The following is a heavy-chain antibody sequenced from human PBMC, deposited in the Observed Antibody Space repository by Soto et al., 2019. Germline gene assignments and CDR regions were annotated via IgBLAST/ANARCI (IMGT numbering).Heavy chain of an antibody. Sequence: QVQLVQSGAEVKKPGASVKVSCKASGYTFTSYDINWVRQATGQGLEWMGWMNPNSGNTGYAQKFQGRVTMTRNTSISTAYMELSSLRSEDTAVYCCAREESAYYYYGMDVWGQGTTVTVSS. CDR3: AREESAYYYYGMDV. CDR1: GYTFTSYD. V-gene: IGHV1-8*01. CDR2: MNPNSGNT. D-gene: IGHD3-10*01. J-gene: IGHJ6*02.